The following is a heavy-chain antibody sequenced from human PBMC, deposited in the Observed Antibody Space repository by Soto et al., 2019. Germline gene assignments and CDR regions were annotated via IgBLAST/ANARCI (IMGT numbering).Heavy chain of an antibody. Sequence: QVQLVESGGGVVQPGRSLRLSCAASGFTFSSYAMHWVRQAPGKGLEWVAVISYDGSNKYYADSVKGRFTISRDNSKNTLYLQMNSLRAEDTAVYYCARDLEVHPLGAFDIWGQGTMVTVSS. CDR2: ISYDGSNK. J-gene: IGHJ3*02. CDR1: GFTFSSYA. V-gene: IGHV3-30-3*01. CDR3: ARDLEVHPLGAFDI. D-gene: IGHD7-27*01.